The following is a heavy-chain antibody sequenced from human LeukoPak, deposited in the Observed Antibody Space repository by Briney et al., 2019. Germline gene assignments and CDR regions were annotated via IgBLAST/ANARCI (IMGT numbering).Heavy chain of an antibody. CDR1: GGSISSGDYY. CDR2: IYYSGST. J-gene: IGHJ4*02. Sequence: SQTLSLTCTVSGGSISSGDYYWSWIRQPPGKGLEWIGYIYYSGSTYYNPSLKSRVTISVDTSKNQFSLKLSSVTAADTAVYYCARDGGCSSTSCYPDYWGQGTLVTVSS. CDR3: ARDGGCSSTSCYPDY. V-gene: IGHV4-30-4*01. D-gene: IGHD2-2*01.